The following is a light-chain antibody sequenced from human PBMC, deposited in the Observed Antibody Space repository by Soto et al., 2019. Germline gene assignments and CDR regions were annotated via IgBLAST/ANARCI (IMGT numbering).Light chain of an antibody. CDR3: QQYSSFTT. J-gene: IGKJ1*01. CDR2: KAS. Sequence: DIQMTQTPSTLSASVGDRVTITCRANQNIATWLAWYQQKPGKAPKLLIYKASNLQSGVPTRFSGSGSGTEFTLSISSLQPDDFATYYCQQYSSFTTFGQGTKVDIK. V-gene: IGKV1-5*03. CDR1: QNIATW.